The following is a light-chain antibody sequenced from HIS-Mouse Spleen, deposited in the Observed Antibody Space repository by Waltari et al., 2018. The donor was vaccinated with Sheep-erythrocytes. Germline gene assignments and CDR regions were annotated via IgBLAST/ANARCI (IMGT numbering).Light chain of an antibody. CDR1: SGSIASNY. V-gene: IGLV6-57*04. J-gene: IGLJ3*02. CDR3: QSYDSSNHGV. Sequence: NFMLTQPHSVSESPGKTVTISCTRSSGSIASNYVQWYQQRPGSAPTTVIYEDNQRPPGVPDPFSGAIHSSSNSASLAISGLKTEDEADYYCQSYDSSNHGVFGGGTKLTVL. CDR2: EDN.